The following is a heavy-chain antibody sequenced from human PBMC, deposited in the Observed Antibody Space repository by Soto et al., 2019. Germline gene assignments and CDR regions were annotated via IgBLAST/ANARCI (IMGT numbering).Heavy chain of an antibody. D-gene: IGHD3-9*01. Sequence: QVQLVQSGAEVKKPVASVKVSCKASGYTFTSYGISWVRQAPGQGLEWMGWISTYNGNTNYAQKLQGRVTMTTDTSTSTAYMELRSLRSDDTAVYYCARAVQYDILTGYYADYYYYGMAVWGQGTTVTVSS. J-gene: IGHJ6*02. V-gene: IGHV1-18*01. CDR3: ARAVQYDILTGYYADYYYYGMAV. CDR2: ISTYNGNT. CDR1: GYTFTSYG.